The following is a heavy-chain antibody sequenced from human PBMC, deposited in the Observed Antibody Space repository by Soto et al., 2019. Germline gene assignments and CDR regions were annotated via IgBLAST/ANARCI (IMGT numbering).Heavy chain of an antibody. J-gene: IGHJ4*02. Sequence: GGSLRLSCAASEFTFRNYAMHWVRQAPGKGLEWVAVISYDGTKGYYADSVKGRFTLTRDNSKNTLYLQMNGLRPEDTAVYYCDREPRRDGYNYDTFDYWRQRHLVTVSS. D-gene: IGHD1-1*01. V-gene: IGHV3-30-3*01. CDR2: ISYDGTKG. CDR1: EFTFRNYA. CDR3: DREPRRDGYNYDTFDY.